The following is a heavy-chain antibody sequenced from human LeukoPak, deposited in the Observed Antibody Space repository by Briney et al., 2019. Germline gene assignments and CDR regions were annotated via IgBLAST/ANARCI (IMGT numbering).Heavy chain of an antibody. CDR1: GFTFGDYA. CDR3: TRFPDCSSTSCHQPSDAFDI. CDR2: IRSKAYGGTT. D-gene: IGHD2-2*01. V-gene: IGHV3-49*03. J-gene: IGHJ3*02. Sequence: GGSLRLSCTASGFTFGDYAMSWFRQAPGKGLEWVGFIRSKAYGGTTEYAASVKGRFTISRDDSKSIAYLQMNSLKTEDTAVYYCTRFPDCSSTSCHQPSDAFDIWGQGTMVTVSS.